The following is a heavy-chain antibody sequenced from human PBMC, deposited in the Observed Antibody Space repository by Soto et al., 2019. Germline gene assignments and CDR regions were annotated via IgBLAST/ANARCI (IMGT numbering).Heavy chain of an antibody. CDR3: AREGRLWQRRGHYYFDY. CDR1: GGSISSGDYY. CDR2: IYYSGST. Sequence: QVQLQESGPGLVKPSQTLSLTCTVSGGSISSGDYYWSWIRQPPGKGLEWIGYIYYSGSTYYNPSLKSRVTISVDTSKNQFSLKLSSVTAADTAVYYCAREGRLWQRRGHYYFDYWGQGTLVTVSS. V-gene: IGHV4-30-4*01. J-gene: IGHJ4*02. D-gene: IGHD5-18*01.